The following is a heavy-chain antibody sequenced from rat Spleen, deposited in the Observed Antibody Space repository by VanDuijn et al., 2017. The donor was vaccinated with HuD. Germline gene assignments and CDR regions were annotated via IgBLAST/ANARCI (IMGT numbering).Heavy chain of an antibody. Sequence: EVQLQESGPGLVKPSQSLSLTCSVTGYSITSNYWGWIRKFPGNKMEWIGHISYSGSTSYNPSLKSRISITRDTSKNQFFLQLNSVTTEDTATYYWARYIPGYYVMDAWGQGASVTVSS. CDR2: ISYSGST. CDR1: GYSITSNY. V-gene: IGHV3-1*01. CDR3: ARYIPGYYVMDA. D-gene: IGHD1-4*01. J-gene: IGHJ4*01.